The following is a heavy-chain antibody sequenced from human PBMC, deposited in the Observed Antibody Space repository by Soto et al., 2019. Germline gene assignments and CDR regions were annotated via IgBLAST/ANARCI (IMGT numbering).Heavy chain of an antibody. CDR2: IYDSGST. J-gene: IGHJ6*02. Sequence: PSETLSLTCTVSGGSISSPYWSWIRQPPGKGLEWIGYIYDSGSTYYNPSLKSRVTISVDTSKNQFSLKLSSVTAADTAVYYCARDQLGYCISTSCPYYYGMDVWGQGTTVTVSS. D-gene: IGHD2-2*01. V-gene: IGHV4-59*11. CDR3: ARDQLGYCISTSCPYYYGMDV. CDR1: GGSISSPY.